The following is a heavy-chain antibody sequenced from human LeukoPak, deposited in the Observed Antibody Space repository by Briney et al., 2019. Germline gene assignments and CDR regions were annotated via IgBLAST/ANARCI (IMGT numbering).Heavy chain of an antibody. CDR1: GFTFRTYS. Sequence: GGSLRLSCAASGFTFRTYSMNWVRQAPGKGLEWVSYISSTSSSINYADSVKGRFTISRDNAKNSLYLQMNSLRDEDTAVYYCASGTYITTWYYDFWRQGTLVTVSS. V-gene: IGHV3-48*02. CDR2: ISSTSSSI. CDR3: ASGTYITTWYYDF. D-gene: IGHD1-14*01. J-gene: IGHJ4*02.